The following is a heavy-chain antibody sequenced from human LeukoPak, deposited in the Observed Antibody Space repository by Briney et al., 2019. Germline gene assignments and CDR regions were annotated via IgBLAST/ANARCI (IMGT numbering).Heavy chain of an antibody. CDR3: ARGYSYYYYYMDV. Sequence: SESLSLTCTVSGGSISSYYWSWIRQPPGKGLEWIGYIYYSGSTNYDPSLKSRVTISVDTSKNQFSLKLSSVTAADTAVYYCARGYSYYYYYMDVWGKGTTVTISS. CDR2: IYYSGST. CDR1: GGSISSYY. V-gene: IGHV4-59*01. J-gene: IGHJ6*03.